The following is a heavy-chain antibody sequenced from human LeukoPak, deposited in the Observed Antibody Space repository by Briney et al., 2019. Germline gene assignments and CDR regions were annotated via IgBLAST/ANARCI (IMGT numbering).Heavy chain of an antibody. J-gene: IGHJ5*02. CDR2: ISSSDSTI. D-gene: IGHD3-10*01. CDR3: ARPVRYGSGSYYTPTNWFDP. Sequence: PGGSLRLSCAASGFTFSDYYMSWIRQAPGKGLEWVSYISSSDSTIYYADSVKGRFTISRDNAKNSLYLQINSLRAEDTAVYYCARPVRYGSGSYYTPTNWFDPWGQGTLVTVSS. CDR1: GFTFSDYY. V-gene: IGHV3-11*01.